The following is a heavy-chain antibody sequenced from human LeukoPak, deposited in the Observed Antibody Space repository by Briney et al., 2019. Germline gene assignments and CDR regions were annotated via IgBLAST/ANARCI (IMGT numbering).Heavy chain of an antibody. Sequence: GGSLRLSCAASGLTFSSYAMSWVRQAPGKGLEWVSAISGGGGSTYYADSVKGRFTISRDNSKNTLYLQMNSLRAEDTAVYYCASGLGYSSGWYLGDAFDIWGQGTMVTVSS. D-gene: IGHD6-19*01. J-gene: IGHJ3*02. CDR3: ASGLGYSSGWYLGDAFDI. CDR2: ISGGGGST. CDR1: GLTFSSYA. V-gene: IGHV3-23*01.